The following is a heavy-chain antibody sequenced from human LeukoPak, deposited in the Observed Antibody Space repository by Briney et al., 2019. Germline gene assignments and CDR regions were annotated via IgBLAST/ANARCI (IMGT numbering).Heavy chain of an antibody. D-gene: IGHD5/OR15-5a*01. CDR1: GGSISSYY. CDR2: IYYSGST. V-gene: IGHV4-59*01. CDR3: ARVPVLRYYYYYMDV. Sequence: PSETLSLTCTVSGGSISSYYWSWIRQPPGKGLEWIGYIYYSGSTNYNPSLKSRVTISVDTSKNQFSLKLSSVTAADTAVYYCARVPVLRYYYYYMDVWGKGTTVTVSS. J-gene: IGHJ6*03.